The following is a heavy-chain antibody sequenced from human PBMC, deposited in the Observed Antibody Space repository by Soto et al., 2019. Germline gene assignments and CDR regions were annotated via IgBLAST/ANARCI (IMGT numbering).Heavy chain of an antibody. CDR1: GYTFTGYY. CDR3: ATSRASIAVAGGTEYYFDY. Sequence: ASVKVSCKASGYTFTGYYVHWVRQAPGQGLEWMGWINPNSGGTNYAQNFQGWVTMTRDTSISTAYMELSRLTSDDTAVYYCATSRASIAVAGGTEYYFDYWGQGTLVTVSS. D-gene: IGHD6-19*01. J-gene: IGHJ4*02. V-gene: IGHV1-2*04. CDR2: INPNSGGT.